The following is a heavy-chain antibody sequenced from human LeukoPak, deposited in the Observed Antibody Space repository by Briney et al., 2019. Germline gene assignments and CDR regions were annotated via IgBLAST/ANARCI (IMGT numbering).Heavy chain of an antibody. V-gene: IGHV1-18*01. D-gene: IGHD3-22*01. CDR1: GYTFTSYG. J-gene: IGHJ4*02. Sequence: ASVKVSCKAPGYTFTSYGISWVRQAPGQGLEWMGWISAYNGNTNYAQKLQGRVTMTTDTSTSTAYMELRSLRSDDTAVYYCARDRAMIVVVITGRFDYWGQGTLVTVSS. CDR3: ARDRAMIVVVITGRFDY. CDR2: ISAYNGNT.